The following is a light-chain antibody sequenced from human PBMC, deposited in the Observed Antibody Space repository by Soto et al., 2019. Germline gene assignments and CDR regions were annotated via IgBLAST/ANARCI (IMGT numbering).Light chain of an antibody. CDR1: SSDVGGYNY. J-gene: IGLJ1*01. CDR2: DVT. CDR3: CSNAGCYTEV. Sequence: SALTQPRSESGSPGQSVTISCTGTSSDVGGYNYVSWDQQHPGKAPKLMISDVTKRPSGVPDRFSGSKSGNTASLTISGLRAEDEADYYCCSNAGCYTEVFAPETQVTV. V-gene: IGLV2-11*01.